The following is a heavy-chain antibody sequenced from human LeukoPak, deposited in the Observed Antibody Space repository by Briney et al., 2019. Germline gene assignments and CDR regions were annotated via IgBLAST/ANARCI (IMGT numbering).Heavy chain of an antibody. CDR2: IYYSGST. D-gene: IGHD5-18*01. Sequence: SQTLSLTCTVSGGSISSGGYYWSWIRQHPGKGLEWIGYIYYSGSTYYNPSLKSRVTISVDTSKNQFSLKLSSVTAADTAVYYCARVGYSYDNWFDPWGQGTLVTVSS. CDR1: GGSISSGGYY. J-gene: IGHJ5*02. V-gene: IGHV4-31*03. CDR3: ARVGYSYDNWFDP.